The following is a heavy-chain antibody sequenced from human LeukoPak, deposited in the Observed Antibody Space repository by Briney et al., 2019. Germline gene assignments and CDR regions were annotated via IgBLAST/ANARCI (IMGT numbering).Heavy chain of an antibody. CDR2: IWYDGSQK. CDR1: GYTFSSHG. D-gene: IGHD6-19*01. V-gene: IGHV3-33*01. J-gene: IGHJ4*02. CDR3: ARLYSSGWADY. Sequence: GGSLRLFCAASGYTFSSHGKYWVRQAPGKGLEWVALIWYDGSQKYYADSVKGRFTISRDNSKNTLSLQMDSLRAEDTAVYFCARLYSSGWADYWGQGTLVTVSS.